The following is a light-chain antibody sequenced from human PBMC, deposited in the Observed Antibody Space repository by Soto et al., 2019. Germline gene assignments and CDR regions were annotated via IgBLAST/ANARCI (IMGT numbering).Light chain of an antibody. J-gene: IGKJ4*01. CDR1: QDISGW. CDR2: GAS. Sequence: DIQMTQSPSSLSAFVGDRVTITCRASQDISGWLAWYQQKPGKAPKALIYGASSLQGGVPSRFNGSGSGTDFTPTISSVQPEDSASCYCQQYHRYPPTSGGGTKVEI. V-gene: IGKV1D-16*01. CDR3: QQYHRYPPT.